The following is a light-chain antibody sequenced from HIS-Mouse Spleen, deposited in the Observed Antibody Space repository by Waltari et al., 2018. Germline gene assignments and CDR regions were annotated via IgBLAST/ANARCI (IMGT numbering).Light chain of an antibody. CDR2: EVS. CDR3: SSYTSSSTF. V-gene: IGLV2-14*01. J-gene: IGLJ1*01. CDR1: SSDVGGYNS. Sequence: QSALTQPASVSGSPGQSITISCTGTSSDVGGYNSVSWYQQNPGKAPKLMIYEVSNRPSGVSNRFSGSKSGNTASLTISGLQAEDEADYYCSSYTSSSTFFGTGTKVTVL.